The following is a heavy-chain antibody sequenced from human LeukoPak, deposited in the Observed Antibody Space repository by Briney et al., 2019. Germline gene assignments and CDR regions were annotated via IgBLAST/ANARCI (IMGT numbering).Heavy chain of an antibody. Sequence: GSLRLSCAASGFTFSSYGMHWVRQAPGKGLEWVAVISYDGSNKYYADSVKGRFTISRDNSKNTLYLQMNSLRAEDTAVYYCAKDSSTGYYYDAFDIWGQGTMVTVSS. CDR2: ISYDGSNK. D-gene: IGHD3-22*01. CDR1: GFTFSSYG. V-gene: IGHV3-30*18. J-gene: IGHJ3*02. CDR3: AKDSSTGYYYDAFDI.